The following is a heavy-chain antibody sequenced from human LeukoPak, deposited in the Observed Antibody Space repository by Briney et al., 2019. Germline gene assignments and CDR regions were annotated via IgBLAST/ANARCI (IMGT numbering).Heavy chain of an antibody. CDR2: IYYSGST. V-gene: IGHV4-39*01. CDR1: GGSISSSSYY. D-gene: IGHD2-21*02. Sequence: PSETLSLTCTVSGGSISSSSYYWGWIRQPPGKGLEWIGSIYYSGSTYYNPSLKSRVTISVDTSKNQFSLKLSSVTAADTTVYYCASLYCGGDGYPDYWGQGTLVTVSS. CDR3: ASLYCGGDGYPDY. J-gene: IGHJ4*02.